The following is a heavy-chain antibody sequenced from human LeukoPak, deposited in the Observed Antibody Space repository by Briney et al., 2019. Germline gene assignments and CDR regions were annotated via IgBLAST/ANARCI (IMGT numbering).Heavy chain of an antibody. CDR2: IYYSGST. CDR3: ARDSSSWYLGGDNWFDP. CDR1: GGSISSSSYY. J-gene: IGHJ5*02. V-gene: IGHV4-39*02. Sequence: PSETLSLTCTVSGGSISSSSYYWGWIRQPPGKGLEWIGSIYYSGSTYYNPSLKSRVTISVDTSKNQFSLKLSSVTAADTAVYYCARDSSSWYLGGDNWFDPWGQGTLVTVSS. D-gene: IGHD6-13*01.